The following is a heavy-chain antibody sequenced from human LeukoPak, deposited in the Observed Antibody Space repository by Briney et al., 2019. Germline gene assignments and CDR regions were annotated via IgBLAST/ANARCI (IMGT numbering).Heavy chain of an antibody. CDR2: ISYDGSNK. CDR1: GFTFSSYG. D-gene: IGHD3-10*01. Sequence: GGSLRLSCAASGFTFSSYGMHWVRQAPGKGLEWVAVISYDGSNKYYADSVKGRLTISRDNSKNTLYLQMNSLRAEDTAVYYCAKDRRSMVRGVITYYFDYWGQGTLVTVSS. J-gene: IGHJ4*02. CDR3: AKDRRSMVRGVITYYFDY. V-gene: IGHV3-30*18.